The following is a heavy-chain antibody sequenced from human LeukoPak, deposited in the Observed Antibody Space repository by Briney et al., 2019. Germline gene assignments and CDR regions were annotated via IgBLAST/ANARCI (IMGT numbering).Heavy chain of an antibody. Sequence: GGSLRLSCAASGVTVSTIYMGWVRQAPGKGLDWVSVIYPDGKAYYAESVKGRFAISRDSSENTLFLQMNSLRAEDTAVYYCATLKGWYGEGCFDYWGQGTLVTVSS. CDR3: ATLKGWYGEGCFDY. D-gene: IGHD3-10*01. CDR2: IYPDGKA. CDR1: GVTVSTIY. V-gene: IGHV3-53*01. J-gene: IGHJ4*02.